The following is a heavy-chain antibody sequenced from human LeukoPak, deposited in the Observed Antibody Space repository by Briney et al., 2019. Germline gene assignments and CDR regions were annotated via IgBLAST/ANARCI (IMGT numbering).Heavy chain of an antibody. CDR2: IGTAGDT. D-gene: IGHD3-10*01. CDR1: GFTFSSYD. J-gene: IGHJ3*02. CDR3: ARAGSLDAFDI. Sequence: PGGSLRLSCAASGFTFSSYDMHWVRQATGKGLEWVSAIGTAGDTYYPGSVKGRFTISRENAKNSLYLQMNSLRAEDTAVYYCARAGSLDAFDIWGQGTMVTVSS. V-gene: IGHV3-13*01.